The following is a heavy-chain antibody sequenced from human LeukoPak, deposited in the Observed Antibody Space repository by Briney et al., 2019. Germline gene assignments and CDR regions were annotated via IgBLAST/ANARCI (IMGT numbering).Heavy chain of an antibody. J-gene: IGHJ4*02. V-gene: IGHV3-30*02. D-gene: IGHD1-1*01. CDR2: IRYDGSNK. CDR3: AKDTPTTGYHLDS. Sequence: GGSLRLSCAASGFTFSSYGMHWVRQAPGKGLEWVAFIRYDGSNKYYADSVKGRFTISRDNSENTLYLQINSLRVEDTAVYYCAKDTPTTGYHLDSWGQGTLVTVSS. CDR1: GFTFSSYG.